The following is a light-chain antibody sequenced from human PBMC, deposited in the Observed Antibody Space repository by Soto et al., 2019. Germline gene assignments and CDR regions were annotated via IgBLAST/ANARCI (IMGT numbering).Light chain of an antibody. CDR1: QTTSSW. Sequence: DIQMTQSPSTLSGSVGDRVTITCRASQTTSSWLAWYQQKPGEAPNLLIYDTSSLQSGVPSRFSGSGSGTEFTLTISSLQPDDFATYYCQQYNSFPFTFGQGTKVDIK. J-gene: IGKJ2*01. CDR2: DTS. V-gene: IGKV1-5*01. CDR3: QQYNSFPFT.